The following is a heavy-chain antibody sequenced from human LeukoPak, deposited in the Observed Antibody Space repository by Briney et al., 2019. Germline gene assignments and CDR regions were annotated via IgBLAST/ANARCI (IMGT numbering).Heavy chain of an antibody. V-gene: IGHV3-23*01. D-gene: IGHD6-13*01. CDR2: VSGSST. CDR1: GFTFSSYA. Sequence: GGSLRLSCAASGFTFSSYAMSWVRQAPGKGLEWVSSVSGSSTYYADPVKGRFTISRDNSKNTLYLQMNSLRAEDTAVYYCAKGVSSLIFSFDYWGQGTLVTVSS. J-gene: IGHJ4*02. CDR3: AKGVSSLIFSFDY.